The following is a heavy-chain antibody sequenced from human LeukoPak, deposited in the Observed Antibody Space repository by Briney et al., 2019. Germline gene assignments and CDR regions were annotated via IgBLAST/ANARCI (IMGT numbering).Heavy chain of an antibody. J-gene: IGHJ4*02. V-gene: IGHV3-30*02. CDR2: IRYDGSNK. Sequence: GGSLRLSCAASGFTFSNYGMHWVRQAPGKGLEWVAFIRYDGSNKYYADSVKGRFTISRDNSKNTLYLQMNSLRPEDTTVYYCARAITNYGYIFDYWGQGTLVTVSS. CDR3: ARAITNYGYIFDY. CDR1: GFTFSNYG. D-gene: IGHD5-18*01.